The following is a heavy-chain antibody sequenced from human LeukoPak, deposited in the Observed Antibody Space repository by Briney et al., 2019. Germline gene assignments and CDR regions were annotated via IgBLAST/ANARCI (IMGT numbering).Heavy chain of an antibody. Sequence: ASVKVSCKASGYTFTGYYMHWVRQAPGQGLEWMGWINPNSGGTNYAQKFQGRVTMTRDTSIGTAYMELSRLRSDDTAVYYCARPYYYDRGVSFGAFDIWGQGTMVTVSS. CDR1: GYTFTGYY. D-gene: IGHD3-22*01. V-gene: IGHV1-2*02. CDR3: ARPYYYDRGVSFGAFDI. J-gene: IGHJ3*02. CDR2: INPNSGGT.